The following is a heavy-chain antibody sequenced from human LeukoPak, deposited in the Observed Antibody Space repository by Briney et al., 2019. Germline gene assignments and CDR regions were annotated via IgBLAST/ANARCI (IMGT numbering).Heavy chain of an antibody. CDR3: ARGPTDYSDSSGYYFDY. J-gene: IGHJ4*02. V-gene: IGHV4-59*01. CDR2: IYYSGST. CDR1: GGSISSYY. D-gene: IGHD3-22*01. Sequence: SETLSLTCTVSGGSISSYYWSWIRQPPGKGLEWIGYIYYSGSTNYNPSLKSRVTMSVDTSKNQFSLKLSSVTAADTAVFYCARGPTDYSDSSGYYFDYWGQGTLVTVSS.